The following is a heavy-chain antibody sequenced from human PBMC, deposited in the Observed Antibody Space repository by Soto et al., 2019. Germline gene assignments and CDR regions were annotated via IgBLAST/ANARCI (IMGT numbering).Heavy chain of an antibody. CDR1: GASITSTTYF. Sequence: PSETLSLTCTLSGASITSTTYFWAWIRHHPGKGLEWIGSFYSSGSIIYNPSLRSRVSISGDMSTNQFSMSLTSVTAADTARYYCARMYSSGSGWFHPWGQGTLVTVSS. V-gene: IGHV4-39*01. CDR3: ARMYSSGSGWFHP. D-gene: IGHD6-19*01. CDR2: FYSSGSI. J-gene: IGHJ5*02.